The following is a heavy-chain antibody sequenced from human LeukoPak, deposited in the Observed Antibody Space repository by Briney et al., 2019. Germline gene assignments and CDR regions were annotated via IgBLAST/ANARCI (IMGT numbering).Heavy chain of an antibody. J-gene: IGHJ4*02. CDR1: GFSLSPSGMC. V-gene: IGHV2-70*11. CDR2: IDCADEN. CDR3: ARTSGSRYYFDY. Sequence: SGPALVKPTQTLRLTCTFSGFSLSPSGMCVSWIRQPPGKALEWLARIDCADENYYSTSLKTSLTISKDTSKNQVVLTMTNVDPVDTATYYCARTSGSRYYFDYWGQGTLVTVSS. D-gene: IGHD1-26*01.